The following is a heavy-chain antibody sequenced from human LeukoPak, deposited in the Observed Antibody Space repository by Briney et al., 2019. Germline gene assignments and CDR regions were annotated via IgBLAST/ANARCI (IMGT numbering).Heavy chain of an antibody. V-gene: IGHV4-59*08. Sequence: PGGSLRLSCAASGFTFSSYAMSWVRQPPGKGLEWIAYISNSGSTNYNPSLKSRVTISADTSKNQFSLKLRSVTAADTAIYYCARHHYASGTTGLDYWGLGTLISVSS. CDR2: ISNSGST. CDR1: GFTFSSYA. J-gene: IGHJ4*02. D-gene: IGHD3-10*01. CDR3: ARHHYASGTTGLDY.